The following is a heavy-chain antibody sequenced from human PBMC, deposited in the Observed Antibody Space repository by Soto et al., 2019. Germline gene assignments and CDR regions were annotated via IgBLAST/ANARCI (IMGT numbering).Heavy chain of an antibody. V-gene: IGHV3-23*01. CDR1: GLTFSTYA. CDR3: APMGV. Sequence: LRLSCAASGLTFSTYAMSWVAQAPGKGLERVSAISGSENSTYYADTVKGRFTISRDNSKNTPYLQMSSLRADDTAVYYCAPMGVWGQGTTVTVS. J-gene: IGHJ6*02. CDR2: ISGSENST.